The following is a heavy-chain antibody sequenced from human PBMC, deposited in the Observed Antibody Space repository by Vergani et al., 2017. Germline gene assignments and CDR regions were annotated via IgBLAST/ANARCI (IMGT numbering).Heavy chain of an antibody. V-gene: IGHV3-43D*04. Sequence: EVQLVESGGVVVQPGGSLILSCAASGFTFDDYAMHWVRQAPGKGLEWVSLISWDGGSTYYADSVKGRFTISRDNSKNSLYLQMNSLRAEDTALYYCAKPTMVRGVITNWYFDLWGRGTLVTVSS. J-gene: IGHJ2*01. CDR2: ISWDGGST. CDR1: GFTFDDYA. D-gene: IGHD3-10*01. CDR3: AKPTMVRGVITNWYFDL.